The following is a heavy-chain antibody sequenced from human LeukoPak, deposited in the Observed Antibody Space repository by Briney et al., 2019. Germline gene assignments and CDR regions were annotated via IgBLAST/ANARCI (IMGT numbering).Heavy chain of an antibody. Sequence: ASVKVSCKASGGTFSSYAISWVRQAPGQGPEWMGGIIPIFGTANYAQKFQGRVTITADKSTSTAYMELSSLRSEDTAVYYCATRNKDIVVDDSPVMDVWGKGTTVTVSS. CDR3: ATRNKDIVVDDSPVMDV. D-gene: IGHD2-15*01. J-gene: IGHJ6*04. CDR2: IIPIFGTA. CDR1: GGTFSSYA. V-gene: IGHV1-69*06.